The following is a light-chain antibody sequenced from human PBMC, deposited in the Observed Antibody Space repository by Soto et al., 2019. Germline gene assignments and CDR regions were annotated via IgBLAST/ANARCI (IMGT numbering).Light chain of an antibody. J-gene: IGKJ1*01. V-gene: IGKV1-5*01. Sequence: GDRVTVTCRASECFGRWLAWLQQKPGKAPRLLIYGASTLYSGVPSRFSGSGSGAEFTLTISSLQPDDVATYYCHKYGGYPPTFGQGTKVEMK. CDR1: ECFGRW. CDR2: GAS. CDR3: HKYGGYPPT.